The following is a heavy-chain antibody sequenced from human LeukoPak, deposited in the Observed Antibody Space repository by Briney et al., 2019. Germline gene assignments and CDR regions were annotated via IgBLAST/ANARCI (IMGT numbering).Heavy chain of an antibody. V-gene: IGHV3-30*04. J-gene: IGHJ3*02. Sequence: SGRSLRLSCAASGFTFSSYAMHWVRQAPGKGLEWVAVISYDGSNKYYADSVKGRFTISRDNSKNTLYLQMNSLRAEDTAVYYCAKIYRNDAFDIWGQGTMVTVSS. CDR1: GFTFSSYA. CDR3: AKIYRNDAFDI. CDR2: ISYDGSNK. D-gene: IGHD5-12*01.